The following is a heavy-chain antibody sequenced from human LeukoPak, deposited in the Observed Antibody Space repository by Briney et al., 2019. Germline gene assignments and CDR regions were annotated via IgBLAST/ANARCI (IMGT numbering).Heavy chain of an antibody. Sequence: GGSLRLSCTASGFTFSDYEMNWVRQAPGKGLEWVSYISSGAGSIYYADSVKGRFTISRDNAKDSLYLQMNSLRAEDTALYCCARGVGTTYTDAFDIWGQGTVVTVSS. V-gene: IGHV3-48*03. CDR1: GFTFSDYE. J-gene: IGHJ3*02. CDR2: ISSGAGSI. D-gene: IGHD2/OR15-2a*01. CDR3: ARGVGTTYTDAFDI.